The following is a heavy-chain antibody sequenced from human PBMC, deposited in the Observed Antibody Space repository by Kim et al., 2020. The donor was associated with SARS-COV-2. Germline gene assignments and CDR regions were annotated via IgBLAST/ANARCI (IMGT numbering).Heavy chain of an antibody. CDR2: IKQDGSEK. J-gene: IGHJ4*02. Sequence: GGSLRLSCAASGFTFSSYWMSWVRQAPGKGLEWVAHIKQDGSEKYYVDSVKGRFTISRDNAKNSLFLQMNSLRAEDTAVYYCARAYHSRSIDYWGQGTLVTVSS. CDR1: GFTFSSYW. D-gene: IGHD2-21*01. V-gene: IGHV3-7*04. CDR3: ARAYHSRSIDY.